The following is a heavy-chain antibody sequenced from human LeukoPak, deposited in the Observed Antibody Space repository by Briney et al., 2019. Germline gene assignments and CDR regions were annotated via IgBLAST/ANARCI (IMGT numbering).Heavy chain of an antibody. Sequence: GGSLRLSCAASGFTFSSSAMSWVRQAPGKGLEWVSVIYSGGSTYYADSVKGRFTISRDNSKNTLYLQMNSLRAEDTAVYYCATSGYYYRGAFDYWGQGTLVTVSS. J-gene: IGHJ4*02. CDR2: IYSGGST. V-gene: IGHV3-53*01. CDR1: GFTFSSSA. D-gene: IGHD3-22*01. CDR3: ATSGYYYRGAFDY.